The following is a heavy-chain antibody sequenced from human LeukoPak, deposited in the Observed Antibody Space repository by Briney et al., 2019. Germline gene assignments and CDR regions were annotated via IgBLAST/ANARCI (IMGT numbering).Heavy chain of an antibody. CDR2: VSGSGTGT. CDR3: ARCGSDCYILDY. CDR1: GFTFSSYA. V-gene: IGHV3-23*01. D-gene: IGHD2-21*02. Sequence: GGSLRLSCAASGFTFSSYAMTWVRQAPGKGLEWVSSVSGSGTGTYYADSVKGRFTISRDNSKSTLYLQMNSLRPEDTAVYFCARCGSDCYILDYWGQGTLVTVSS. J-gene: IGHJ4*02.